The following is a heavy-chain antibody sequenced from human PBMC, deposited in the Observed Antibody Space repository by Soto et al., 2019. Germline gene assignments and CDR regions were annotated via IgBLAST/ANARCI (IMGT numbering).Heavy chain of an antibody. J-gene: IGHJ4*02. D-gene: IGHD5-18*01. CDR3: ARPRGYSYGFDY. V-gene: IGHV1-2*02. Sequence: GASVKVSCKASGYTFTGYYMHWVRQAPGQGLEWMGWINPNSGGTNYAQKFQGRVTMTTDTSTSTAYMELRSLRSDDTAVYYCARPRGYSYGFDYWGQGTLVTVSS. CDR1: GYTFTGYY. CDR2: INPNSGGT.